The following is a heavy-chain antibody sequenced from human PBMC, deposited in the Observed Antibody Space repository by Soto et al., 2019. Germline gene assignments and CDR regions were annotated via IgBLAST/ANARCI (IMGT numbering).Heavy chain of an antibody. CDR3: ASYRVDTAMVGFDP. J-gene: IGHJ5*02. CDR1: GGSISSGGYY. Sequence: SETLSLTCTVSGGSISSGGYYWSWIRQHPGKGLEWIGYIYYSGSTYYNPSLKSRVTISVDTSKNQFSLKLSSVTAADTAVYYCASYRVDTAMVGFDPWGQGTLVPVS. D-gene: IGHD5-18*01. CDR2: IYYSGST. V-gene: IGHV4-31*03.